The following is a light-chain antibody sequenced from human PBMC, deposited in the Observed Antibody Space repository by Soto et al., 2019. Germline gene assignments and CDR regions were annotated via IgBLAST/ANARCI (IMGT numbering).Light chain of an antibody. CDR2: DAS. CDR3: AVSASLLPR. V-gene: IGKV3-11*01. J-gene: IGKJ5*01. Sequence: VSLSQKERATLSCRASESVGSFLAWYRQKPGQAPRLLIFDASNRATGIPVRFSGSGSGTEFTITILCFEAEDVTRYRCAVSASLLPRFGQ. CDR1: ESVGSF.